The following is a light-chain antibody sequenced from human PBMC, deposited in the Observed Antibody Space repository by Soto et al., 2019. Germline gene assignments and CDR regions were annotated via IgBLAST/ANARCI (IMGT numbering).Light chain of an antibody. CDR2: GAS. CDR1: QSVSSSY. CDR3: QQYGSSST. J-gene: IGKJ5*01. V-gene: IGKV3-20*01. Sequence: EIVMTQSPATLSVSPGERATLSCRASQSVSSSYLAWYQQKPGQAPRLLIYGASSRATGIPDRFSGSGSGTDFTLTISRLEPEDFAVYYCQQYGSSSTFGRGTRLEIK.